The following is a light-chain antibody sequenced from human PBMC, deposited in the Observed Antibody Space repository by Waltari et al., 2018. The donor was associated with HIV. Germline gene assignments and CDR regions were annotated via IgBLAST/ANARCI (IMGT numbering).Light chain of an antibody. J-gene: IGLJ2*01. CDR3: YSATDDIQV. Sequence: SYELTQASSVSVSPGQTARITCSGDLLARKYIRWFQHKPGQAPLLIIYKDDVRPEGIPERFSGSSSGTTVTLTITGAQADDEADYYCYSATDDIQVFGGGTRLSVL. V-gene: IGLV3-27*01. CDR2: KDD. CDR1: LLARKY.